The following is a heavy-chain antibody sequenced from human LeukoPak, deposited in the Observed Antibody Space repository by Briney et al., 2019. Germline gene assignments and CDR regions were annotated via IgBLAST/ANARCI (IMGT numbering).Heavy chain of an antibody. CDR3: VRQAGYFDY. J-gene: IGHJ4*02. Sequence: SETLSLTCTVSGDSLNRSSYYWGWIRQPPGKGLEWIATVYYTGTTYYNPSLKSRVIISADTSKNQFSLKLSSVTAADTAVYHCVRQAGYFDYWGQGTLVSVSS. V-gene: IGHV4-39*01. CDR2: VYYTGTT. CDR1: GDSLNRSSYY.